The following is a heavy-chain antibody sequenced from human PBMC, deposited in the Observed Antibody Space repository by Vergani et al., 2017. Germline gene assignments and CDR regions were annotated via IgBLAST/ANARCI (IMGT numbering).Heavy chain of an antibody. V-gene: IGHV4-39*07. CDR3: ARDRMVGEFDP. D-gene: IGHD1-26*01. J-gene: IGHJ5*02. Sequence: QLQLQESGPGLVKPSETLSLTCTVSGGSISSSSYYWGWIRQPPGKGLEWIGYIYYSGSTYYNPSLKSRVTISVDTSKNQFSLKLSSVTAADTAVYYCARDRMVGEFDPWGQGTLVTVSS. CDR2: IYYSGST. CDR1: GGSISSSSYY.